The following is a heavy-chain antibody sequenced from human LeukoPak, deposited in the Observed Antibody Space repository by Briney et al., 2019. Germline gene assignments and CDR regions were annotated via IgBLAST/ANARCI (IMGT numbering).Heavy chain of an antibody. CDR3: ARETHYYYYMDV. CDR1: GFIFSSYE. V-gene: IGHV3-48*03. Sequence: GGSLRLSCAASGFIFSSYEMNWVRQAPGKGLEWVSYISSSGTTIYYADSVKGRFTISRDNAKNSLYLQMDSLRAEDTAVYYCARETHYYYYMDVWGKGTTVTISS. CDR2: ISSSGTTI. J-gene: IGHJ6*03.